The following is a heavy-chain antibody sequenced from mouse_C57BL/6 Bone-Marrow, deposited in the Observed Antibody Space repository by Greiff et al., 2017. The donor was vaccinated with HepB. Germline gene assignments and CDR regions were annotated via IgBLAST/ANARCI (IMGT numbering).Heavy chain of an antibody. CDR2: IYPRSGNT. V-gene: IGHV1-81*01. Sequence: VKVVESGAELARPGASVKLSCKASGYTFTSYGISWVKQRTGQGLEWIGEIYPRSGNTYYNEKFKGKATLTADKSSSTAYMELRSLTSEDSAVYFCARCYGYDVDYWGQDTTLTVSS. CDR1: GYTFTSYG. J-gene: IGHJ2*01. CDR3: ARCYGYDVDY. D-gene: IGHD2-2*01.